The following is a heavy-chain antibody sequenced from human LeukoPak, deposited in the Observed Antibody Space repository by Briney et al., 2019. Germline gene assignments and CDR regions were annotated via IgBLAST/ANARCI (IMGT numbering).Heavy chain of an antibody. Sequence: GGSLRLSCAASGFTFSSYWMSWVRQAPGKGLEWVANIKQDGSEKYYVDSVKGRFTISRDNAKNTLYLQMNSLRAEDTAVYYCAKDTLLVVSYMDVWGKGTTVTVSS. CDR3: AKDTLLVVSYMDV. CDR2: IKQDGSEK. D-gene: IGHD2-2*01. CDR1: GFTFSSYW. J-gene: IGHJ6*03. V-gene: IGHV3-7*03.